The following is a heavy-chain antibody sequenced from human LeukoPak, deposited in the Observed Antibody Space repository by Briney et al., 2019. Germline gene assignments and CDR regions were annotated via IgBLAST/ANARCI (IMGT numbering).Heavy chain of an antibody. J-gene: IGHJ4*02. D-gene: IGHD3-22*01. V-gene: IGHV3-30*03. CDR1: GFTFSSYG. CDR2: ISDDGSNK. Sequence: GGSLRLSCAASGFTFSSYGMHWVRQTPGKGLEWVAVISDDGSNKYYADSVKGRFTISRDNSKNTLYLQMNSLRAEDTAVYYCARRRVSYYDSSGYYPDFDYWGQGTLVTVSS. CDR3: ARRRVSYYDSSGYYPDFDY.